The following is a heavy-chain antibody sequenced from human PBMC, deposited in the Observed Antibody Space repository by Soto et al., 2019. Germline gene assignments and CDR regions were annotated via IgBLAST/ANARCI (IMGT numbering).Heavy chain of an antibody. CDR1: GDSISSGDYY. CDR2: IYYSGTT. V-gene: IGHV4-30-4*01. D-gene: IGHD3-16*01. Sequence: QVQLQESGPGLVKPSQTLSLTCTVSGDSISSGDYYWSWIRQPPGKGLEWIGYIYYSGTTYYNPSRKSRVPISVDTTQNQFSLKLRSVTAAATAVYYCARFGVQLFFYYWGQGTLVTVSS. CDR3: ARFGVQLFFYY. J-gene: IGHJ4*02.